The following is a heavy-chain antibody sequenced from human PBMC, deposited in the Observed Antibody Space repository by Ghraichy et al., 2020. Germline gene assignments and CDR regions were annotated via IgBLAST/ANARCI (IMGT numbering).Heavy chain of an antibody. V-gene: IGHV4-34*01. CDR3: ARFWNSYGPGKGRFDP. CDR1: GGSFSGYY. Sequence: SETLSLTCAVYGGSFSGYYWSWIRQPPGKGLEWIGEINHSGSTNYNPSLKSRVTISVDTSKNQFSLKLSSVTAADTAVYYCARFWNSYGPGKGRFDPWGQGTLVTVSS. D-gene: IGHD5-18*01. CDR2: INHSGST. J-gene: IGHJ5*02.